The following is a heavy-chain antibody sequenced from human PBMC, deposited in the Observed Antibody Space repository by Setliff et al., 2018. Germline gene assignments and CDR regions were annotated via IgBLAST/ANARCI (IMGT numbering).Heavy chain of an antibody. CDR3: ASRNSDGGPEYFQH. V-gene: IGHV4-39*07. Sequence: PSETLSLTCTVSGGSISNSTFYWGWIRQPPGKGLEWIGRVYSNVGTNFNPSLKSRVTMSVDASKNQISLKLMSVTAADTAVYYCASRNSDGGPEYFQHWGQGALVTVSS. CDR2: VYSNVGT. CDR1: GGSISNSTFY. J-gene: IGHJ1*01. D-gene: IGHD1-26*01.